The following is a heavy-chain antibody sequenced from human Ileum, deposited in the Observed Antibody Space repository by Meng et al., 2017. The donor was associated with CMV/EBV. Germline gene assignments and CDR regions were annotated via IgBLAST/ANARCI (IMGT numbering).Heavy chain of an antibody. CDR3: TTDSLATAGTEDD. CDR1: GFTFSNAW. V-gene: IGHV3-15*01. D-gene: IGHD6-13*01. Sequence: SGFTFSNAWMRWGRQAPGKGLEWVGSIKSKADGGTTDYAAPVKGRFTISRDDSKNTLYLQMNSLKTEDTAFYYCTTDSLATAGTEDDWGQGTLVTVSS. CDR2: IKSKADGGTT. J-gene: IGHJ4*02.